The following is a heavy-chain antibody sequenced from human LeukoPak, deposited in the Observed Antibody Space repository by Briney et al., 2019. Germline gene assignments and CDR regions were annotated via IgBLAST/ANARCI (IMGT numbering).Heavy chain of an antibody. V-gene: IGHV4-34*01. J-gene: IGHJ4*02. Sequence: SETLSLTCAVYGGSFSGYYWSWIRQPPGKGLEWIGEINHSGSTNYNPSLKSRVTISVDTSKNQFSLKLSSVTAADTAVYYCARGQEPLGWWGQGTLVTVSS. CDR3: ARGQEPLGW. CDR1: GGSFSGYY. D-gene: IGHD7-27*01. CDR2: INHSGST.